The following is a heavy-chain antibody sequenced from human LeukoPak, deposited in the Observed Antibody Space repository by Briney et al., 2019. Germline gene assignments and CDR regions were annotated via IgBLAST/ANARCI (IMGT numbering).Heavy chain of an antibody. CDR3: ARGAVNRYNWNDDNYYYYYMDV. V-gene: IGHV1-24*01. CDR2: FHPEDGET. J-gene: IGHJ6*03. D-gene: IGHD1-1*01. CDR1: GYTVTELS. Sequence: GASVKVSCKVSGYTVTELSMHWVRQSPGKGLEWMGGFHPEDGETIYAQKFQGRVTMTTDTSTSTAYMELRSLRSDDTAVYYCARGAVNRYNWNDDNYYYYYMDVWGKGTTVIISS.